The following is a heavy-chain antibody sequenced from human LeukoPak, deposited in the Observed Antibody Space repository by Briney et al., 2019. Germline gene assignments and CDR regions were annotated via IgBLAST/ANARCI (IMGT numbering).Heavy chain of an antibody. CDR2: MSPNSGDT. D-gene: IGHD7-27*01. J-gene: IGHJ4*02. CDR3: AKGPPNWGYDY. V-gene: IGHV1-8*01. Sequence: ASVTVSCKASGCTFTSYDLNWVGQAPGQRAEGMGWMSPNSGDTAYEQKFQDRVTMTRDNSISAAYMELSSLRSDDTAVYYCAKGPPNWGYDYWGPGTLVTVSS. CDR1: GCTFTSYD.